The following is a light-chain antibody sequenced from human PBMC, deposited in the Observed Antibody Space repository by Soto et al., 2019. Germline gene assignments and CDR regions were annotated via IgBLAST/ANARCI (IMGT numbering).Light chain of an antibody. CDR2: DAS. CDR1: QSVSSN. CDR3: QQYNTWPPAT. V-gene: IGKV3-15*01. J-gene: IGKJ1*01. Sequence: EIVMTQSPATLSVSPGERATLSCRASQSVSSNLAWYQQNPGQSPRLLIYDASTRATGIPARISGSGSGTEFPLTIRSLQAEDFAVYYCQQYNTWPPATFGQGTTVEIK.